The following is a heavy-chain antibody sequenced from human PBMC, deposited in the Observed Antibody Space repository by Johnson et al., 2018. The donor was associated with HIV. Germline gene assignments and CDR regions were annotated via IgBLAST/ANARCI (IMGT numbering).Heavy chain of an antibody. CDR3: ARSYSSSSQDAFDI. V-gene: IGHV3-11*04. CDR2: ISSSGSTI. CDR1: GFTVSSNY. Sequence: QVQLVESGGGVVQPGRSLRLSCAASGFTVSSNYMSWIRQAPGKGLEWVSYISSSGSTIYYADSVKGRFTISRDNAKNSLYLQMNSLRAEDTAVYYFARSYSSSSQDAFDIWGQGTMVTVSS. J-gene: IGHJ3*02. D-gene: IGHD6-6*01.